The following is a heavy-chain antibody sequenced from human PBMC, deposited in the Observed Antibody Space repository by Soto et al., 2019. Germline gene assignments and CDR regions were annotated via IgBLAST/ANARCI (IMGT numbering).Heavy chain of an antibody. CDR2: ISAHNGHT. D-gene: IGHD3-22*01. J-gene: IGHJ4*02. V-gene: IGHV1-18*01. CDR1: GYTFNRYG. CDR3: ARDINYYDSSGSDY. Sequence: QVQLVQSGPEVKKPGASVKVSCKASGYTFNRYGITWVRQAPGQGLEWMGWISAHNGHTSYAQEVQGRVTMTTDTSTSTAYIELRSLRSGDTAVYYCARDINYYDSSGSDYWGQGTLVTVSS.